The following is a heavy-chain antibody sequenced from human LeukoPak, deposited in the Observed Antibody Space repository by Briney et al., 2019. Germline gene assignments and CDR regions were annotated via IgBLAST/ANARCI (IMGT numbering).Heavy chain of an antibody. CDR2: IYPGDSDT. D-gene: IGHD3-9*01. V-gene: IGHV5-51*01. CDR3: ARLYTYDSVTGYYPDYYYYYMDV. CDR1: GYSFTSYW. J-gene: IGHJ6*03. Sequence: GEALKISCKCSGYSFTSYWIGWVRQMPGKGLEWMGIIYPGDSDTRYTPSFQGQVTTSADKSISTAYLQWSSLKSSDTAMYNGARLYTYDSVTGYYPDYYYYYMDVWGKGNTVTVS.